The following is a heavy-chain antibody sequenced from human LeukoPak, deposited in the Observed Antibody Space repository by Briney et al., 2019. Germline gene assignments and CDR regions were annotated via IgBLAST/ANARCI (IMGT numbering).Heavy chain of an antibody. CDR2: FDPEDGET. V-gene: IGHV1-24*01. CDR1: GYTLTELS. D-gene: IGHD2-15*01. Sequence: GASVKVSCKVSGYTLTELSMHWVRQAPGKGLEWMGGFDPEDGETIYAQKFQGRVTMTEDTATDTAYMELSSLRSEDTAVYYCATGTCSGGSCYHDYWGQGTLVTVSS. CDR3: ATGTCSGGSCYHDY. J-gene: IGHJ4*02.